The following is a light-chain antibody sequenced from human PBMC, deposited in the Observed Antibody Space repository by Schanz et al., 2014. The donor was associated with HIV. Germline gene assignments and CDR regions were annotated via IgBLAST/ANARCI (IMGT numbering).Light chain of an antibody. CDR3: QQSNTFPYT. CDR1: QDIRND. Sequence: AIQLTQSPSSLSASVGDRVTITCRASQDIRNDLGWYQQKPGKAPKLLIYAGSRLQSGVPSRFSGTGSGTDFTLTISSLQPEDFATYYCQQSNTFPYTFGQGTKLEIK. J-gene: IGKJ2*01. CDR2: AGS. V-gene: IGKV1-6*01.